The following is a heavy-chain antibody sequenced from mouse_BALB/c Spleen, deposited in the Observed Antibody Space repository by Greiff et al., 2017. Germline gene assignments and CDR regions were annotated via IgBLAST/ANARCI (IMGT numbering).Heavy chain of an antibody. J-gene: IGHJ4*01. CDR2: IWSGGST. D-gene: IGHD1-1*01. CDR1: GFSLTGYG. V-gene: IGHV2-2*02. Sequence: QVHVKQSGPGLVQPSQSLSITCTVSGFSLTGYGVHWVRQSPGKGLEWLGVIWSGGSTDYNAAFISRLSISKDNSKSQVFFKMNSLQANDTAIYYCALGSSPYYAMDYWGQGTSVTVSS. CDR3: ALGSSPYYAMDY.